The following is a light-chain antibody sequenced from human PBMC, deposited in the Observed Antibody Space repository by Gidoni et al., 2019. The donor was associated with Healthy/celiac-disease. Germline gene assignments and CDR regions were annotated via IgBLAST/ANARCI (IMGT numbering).Light chain of an antibody. V-gene: IGLV1-40*01. CDR2: GNS. CDR3: QSYDSKDVV. Sequence: QSVLTQPPSVSGAPGQRVTIPFTGSSSNIGAGYDVHWYQQLPGPAPKPLIYGNSNRPSGVPYRFSGSKSGTSASLAITGLQAEDEADYYCQSYDSKDVVFGGGTKLTVL. J-gene: IGLJ2*01. CDR1: SSNIGAGYD.